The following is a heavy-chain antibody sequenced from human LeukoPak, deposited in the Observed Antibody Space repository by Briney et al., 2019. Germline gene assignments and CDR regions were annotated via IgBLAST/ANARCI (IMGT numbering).Heavy chain of an antibody. V-gene: IGHV3-9*01. J-gene: IGHJ4*02. Sequence: PGGSLRLSCAASGFTFDDYAMHWVRQAPGKGRVWVSGISWNSGSIGYADCVTGRFTISRDHATNSLYLQMTSLRAADTAVYYCSRGSTGTSKNFEHWGQGTLVTVSS. CDR2: ISWNSGSI. CDR3: SRGSTGTSKNFEH. D-gene: IGHD1-1*01. CDR1: GFTFDDYA.